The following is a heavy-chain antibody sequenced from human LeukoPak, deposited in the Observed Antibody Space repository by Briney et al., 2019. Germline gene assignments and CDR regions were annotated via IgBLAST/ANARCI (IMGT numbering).Heavy chain of an antibody. CDR2: IQYDGRNK. CDR3: ARGGSSWYYYYMDV. J-gene: IGHJ6*03. Sequence: PGGSLRLSCAASGFTFSCYAMLWVRQAPGKGLEWVAFIQYDGRNKCCADSVKGRFTVSRDNSKNTLYLQMNSLRAEDTALYHCARGGSSWYYYYMDVWGKGTTVTVSS. CDR1: GFTFSCYA. V-gene: IGHV3-30*02. D-gene: IGHD6-13*01.